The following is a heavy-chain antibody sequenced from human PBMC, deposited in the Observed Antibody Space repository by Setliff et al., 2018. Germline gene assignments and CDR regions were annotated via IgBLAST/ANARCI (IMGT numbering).Heavy chain of an antibody. V-gene: IGHV4-39*01. J-gene: IGHJ4*02. Sequence: ETLSLTCTVSGGSITSGNNYGGWIRQPPGKGLEWIGSVYYSGTTYYNPSLKSRVIISVDTSKNQISLKLNSVTAADTAVYFCVRMSTVTAIDYWGQGTLVTVSS. CDR3: VRMSTVTAIDY. D-gene: IGHD2-21*02. CDR1: GGSITSGNNY. CDR2: VYYSGTT.